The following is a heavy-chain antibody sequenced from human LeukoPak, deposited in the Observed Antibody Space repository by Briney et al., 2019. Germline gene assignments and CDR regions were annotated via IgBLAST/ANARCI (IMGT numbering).Heavy chain of an antibody. Sequence: GGSLRLSCAASGFTFSSYSMKWVRQAPGKGLEWVSSISSSSSYIYYADSVKGRFTISRDNAKNSLYLQMNSLRAEDTAVYYCARYYCCSTSCYTPYYMDVWGKGTTVTVSS. J-gene: IGHJ6*03. V-gene: IGHV3-21*01. CDR1: GFTFSSYS. CDR3: ARYYCCSTSCYTPYYMDV. D-gene: IGHD2-2*02. CDR2: ISSSSSYI.